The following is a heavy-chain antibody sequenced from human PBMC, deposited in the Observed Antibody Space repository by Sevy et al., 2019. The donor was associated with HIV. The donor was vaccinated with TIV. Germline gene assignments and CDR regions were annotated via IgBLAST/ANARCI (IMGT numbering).Heavy chain of an antibody. Sequence: GGSLRLSCAASGFTFSSYAMHWVRQAPGKGLEWAAVISYDGSNKYYADSVKGRFTISRDNSKNTLYLQMNSLRAEDTAVYYCAREGSSSWFDYWGQGTLVTVSS. CDR1: GFTFSSYA. CDR2: ISYDGSNK. V-gene: IGHV3-30-3*01. CDR3: AREGSSSWFDY. D-gene: IGHD6-13*01. J-gene: IGHJ4*02.